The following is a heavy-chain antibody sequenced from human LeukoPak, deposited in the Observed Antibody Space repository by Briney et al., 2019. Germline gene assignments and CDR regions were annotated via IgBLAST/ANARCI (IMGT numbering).Heavy chain of an antibody. D-gene: IGHD4-17*01. V-gene: IGHV3-33*08. J-gene: IGHJ4*02. Sequence: SGFTXRSYEMNWVRQAPGKWLEWVAFIRYDGSYKYYADSVKGRFTISRDNSKNTLYLRMNSLRAEDTAVYYCARDLYGDYENYWGQGTLVTVSS. CDR1: GFTXRSYE. CDR3: ARDLYGDYENY. CDR2: IRYDGSYK.